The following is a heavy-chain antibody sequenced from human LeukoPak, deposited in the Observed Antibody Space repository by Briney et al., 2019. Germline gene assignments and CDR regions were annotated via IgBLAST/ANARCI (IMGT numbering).Heavy chain of an antibody. CDR2: INHSGSS. CDR1: GGSFSFYY. V-gene: IGHV4-34*01. CDR3: ARRSQDFDF. Sequence: SETLSLTCAVDGGSFSFYYWSWIRQTPGKGLEWIGEINHSGSSNYNPPLKSRVTISVDTSKNQFSLKLNSVTAADTAVYYCARRSQDFDFWGQGILVTVSA. J-gene: IGHJ4*02.